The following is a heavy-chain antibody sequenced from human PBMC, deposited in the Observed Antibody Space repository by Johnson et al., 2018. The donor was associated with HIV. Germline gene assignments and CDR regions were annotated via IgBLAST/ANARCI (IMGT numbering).Heavy chain of an antibody. V-gene: IGHV3-66*01. D-gene: IGHD1-26*01. CDR3: ARDDLDNSGHLMAFDM. Sequence: VQLVESGGGLVQPGGSLRLSCAASGFTVSNNYMNWVRQTPGKGLEWVSILHRDGTTYYADSVKGRFTISRDNSKNTLYLQMKRLRVEDTAVYYCARDDLDNSGHLMAFDMWGQGTMVTVSS. J-gene: IGHJ3*02. CDR2: LHRDGTT. CDR1: GFTVSNNY.